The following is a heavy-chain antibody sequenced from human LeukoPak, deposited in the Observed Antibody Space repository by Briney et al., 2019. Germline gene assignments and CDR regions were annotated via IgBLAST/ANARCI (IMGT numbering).Heavy chain of an antibody. CDR2: FDPEDGET. D-gene: IGHD3-10*01. Sequence: ASVKVSCKVSGYTLTELSMHWVRQAPGKGLEWMGGFDPEDGETIYAQKFQGRVTLTEDTSTDTAYMELSSLRSEDTAVYYCATGDYGSGSYFPFDYWGQGTLVTVSS. J-gene: IGHJ4*02. CDR1: GYTLTELS. V-gene: IGHV1-24*01. CDR3: ATGDYGSGSYFPFDY.